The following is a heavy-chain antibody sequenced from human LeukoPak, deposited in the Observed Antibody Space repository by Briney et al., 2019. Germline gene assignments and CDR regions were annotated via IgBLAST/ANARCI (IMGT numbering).Heavy chain of an antibody. CDR2: IYYSGST. Sequence: QSSETLSLTCTVSGGSISSSSYYWGWIRQPPGKGLEWIGSIYYSGSTYYNPSLKSRVTISVDTSKNQFSLKLSSVTAADTAVYYCARETSLALVVALWGQGTMVTVSS. CDR3: ARETSLALVVAL. CDR1: GGSISSSSYY. J-gene: IGHJ3*01. D-gene: IGHD3-22*01. V-gene: IGHV4-39*07.